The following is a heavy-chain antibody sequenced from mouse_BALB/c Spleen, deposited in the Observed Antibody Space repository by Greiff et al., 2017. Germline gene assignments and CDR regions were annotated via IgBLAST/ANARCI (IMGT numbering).Heavy chain of an antibody. Sequence: EVKLVESGGGLVKPGGSLKLSCAASGFTFSSYAMSWVRQTPGKRLEWVASISSGGSTYYPDSEKGRFTNSSDNARNILYLQMSRRRSEDTAMYYCARDYRYDQAGFAYWGQGTLVTVSA. D-gene: IGHD2-14*01. CDR1: GFTFSSYA. CDR2: ISSGGST. J-gene: IGHJ3*01. CDR3: ARDYRYDQAGFAY. V-gene: IGHV5-6-5*01.